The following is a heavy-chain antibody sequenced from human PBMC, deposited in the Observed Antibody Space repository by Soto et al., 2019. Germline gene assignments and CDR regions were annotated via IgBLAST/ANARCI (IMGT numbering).Heavy chain of an antibody. CDR3: ARVNCSGGSCSRTYYYYGMDV. J-gene: IGHJ6*02. CDR2: ISSSGSTI. D-gene: IGHD2-15*01. Sequence: GGSLRLSCAASGFTFSDYYMSWIRQAPGKGLEWVSYISSSGSTIYYADSVKGRFTISRDNAKNSLYLQMNSLRAEDTAVYYCARVNCSGGSCSRTYYYYGMDVWGQGTTVTVSS. V-gene: IGHV3-11*01. CDR1: GFTFSDYY.